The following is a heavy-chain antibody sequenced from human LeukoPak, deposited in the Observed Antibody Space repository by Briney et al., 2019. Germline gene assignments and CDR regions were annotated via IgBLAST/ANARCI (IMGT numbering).Heavy chain of an antibody. J-gene: IGHJ5*02. D-gene: IGHD6-13*01. CDR2: ISYDGSNK. V-gene: IGHV3-30*18. Sequence: GGPLRLSCAPSVFTFSSYGMHWVRQAPVKGLEWVAVISYDGSNKYYADSVKDRFTISRDNSKNTLYLQMNSLRAEDTAVYYCAKVLSSSSAGGFGPWGQGTLVTVSS. CDR1: VFTFSSYG. CDR3: AKVLSSSSAGGFGP.